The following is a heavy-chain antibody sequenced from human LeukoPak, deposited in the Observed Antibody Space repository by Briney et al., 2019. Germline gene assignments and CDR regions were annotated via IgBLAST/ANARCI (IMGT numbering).Heavy chain of an antibody. J-gene: IGHJ4*02. CDR3: ARERRDIVVVPAAIFDY. CDR2: INPNSGGT. Sequence: GASVKVSCKASGYTFTGYYMHWVRQAPGQGLEWMGWINPNSGGTNYAQKFQGRVTMTRHTSISTAYMELSRLRSDDTAVYYCARERRDIVVVPAAIFDYWGQGTLVTVSS. D-gene: IGHD2-2*01. CDR1: GYTFTGYY. V-gene: IGHV1-2*02.